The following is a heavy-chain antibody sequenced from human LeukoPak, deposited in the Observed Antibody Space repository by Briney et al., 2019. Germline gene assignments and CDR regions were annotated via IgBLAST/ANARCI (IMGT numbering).Heavy chain of an antibody. CDR2: MNPNSGNT. V-gene: IGHV1-8*01. J-gene: IGHJ4*02. D-gene: IGHD3-22*01. Sequence: ASVKVSCKASGYTYTSYDINSVRQATGQGLEWMGWMNPNSGNTGYAQKFQGRVTMTRNTSISTAYMELSSLRSEDTAVYYCARVIYDSSGYYIDYWGQGTLVTVSS. CDR3: ARVIYDSSGYYIDY. CDR1: GYTYTSYD.